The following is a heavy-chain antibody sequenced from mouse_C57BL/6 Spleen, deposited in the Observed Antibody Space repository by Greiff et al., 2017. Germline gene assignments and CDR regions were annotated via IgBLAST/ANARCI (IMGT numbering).Heavy chain of an antibody. V-gene: IGHV1-15*01. Sequence: VKLMESGAELVRPGASVTLSCKASGYTFTDYEMHWVKQTPVHGLEWIGAIDPETGGTAYNKKFKGEAILTADKSSSTAYMELRSLTSEDSAVYYCTRGGLRAMDYWGQGTSVTVSS. CDR3: TRGGLRAMDY. CDR1: GYTFTDYE. J-gene: IGHJ4*01. CDR2: IDPETGGT.